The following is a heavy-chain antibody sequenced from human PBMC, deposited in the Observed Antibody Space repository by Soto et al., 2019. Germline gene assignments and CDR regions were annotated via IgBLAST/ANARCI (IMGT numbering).Heavy chain of an antibody. CDR2: MYPNGVNI. V-gene: IGHV1-8*01. Sequence: ASVKVSCKASGYSFTNYDINWVRQATGQGLEWMGWMYPNGVNIGYTQKFKGRVTMTKDTSTSTVYMELNSLTSEDTAVYYCARDRGYSYGRYFDYWGQGTLVTVAS. CDR1: GYSFTNYD. D-gene: IGHD5-18*01. CDR3: ARDRGYSYGRYFDY. J-gene: IGHJ4*02.